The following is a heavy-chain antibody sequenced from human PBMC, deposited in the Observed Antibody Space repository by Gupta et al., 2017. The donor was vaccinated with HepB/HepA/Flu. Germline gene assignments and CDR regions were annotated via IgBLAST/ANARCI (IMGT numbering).Heavy chain of an antibody. J-gene: IGHJ5*02. CDR1: GFTFGDYG. Sequence: EVQLVESGGGLVQPGRSLRLSCTASGFTFGDYGMSWVRQAPGKGLEWVGFIRSKAYGGTTEYAASVKGRFTISRDDSKSIAYVQMNNLKTEDTAVYYCTRGGGLLGATRNWLDPWGQGTLVTVSS. CDR2: IRSKAYGGTT. D-gene: IGHD1-26*01. V-gene: IGHV3-49*04. CDR3: TRGGGLLGATRNWLDP.